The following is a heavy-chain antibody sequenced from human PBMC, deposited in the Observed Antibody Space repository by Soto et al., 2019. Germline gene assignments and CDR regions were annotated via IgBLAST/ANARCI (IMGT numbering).Heavy chain of an antibody. Sequence: QVQLQQWGAGLLKPSETLSLTCAVYGGSFSGYYWSWIRQPPGKGLEWIGEINHSGSTNYIPSLKSRVTISVDTSKNQFSLKLSSVTAADTAVYYCARWTRVGYCSGGSCLPDYWGQGTLVTVSS. D-gene: IGHD2-15*01. CDR2: INHSGST. CDR1: GGSFSGYY. J-gene: IGHJ4*02. V-gene: IGHV4-34*01. CDR3: ARWTRVGYCSGGSCLPDY.